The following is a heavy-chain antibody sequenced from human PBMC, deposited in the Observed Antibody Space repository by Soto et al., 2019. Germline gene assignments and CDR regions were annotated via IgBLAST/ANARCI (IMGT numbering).Heavy chain of an antibody. CDR3: ARSNIVVVVAATEIDY. Sequence: GASVKVSCKASGYTFTSYGISWVRQAPGQGLEWMGWISAYNGNTNYAQKLQGRVTMTTDTSTSTAYMELRSLRSDDTAVYYCARSNIVVVVAATEIDYWGQGTLVTSPQ. CDR1: GYTFTSYG. V-gene: IGHV1-18*01. D-gene: IGHD2-15*01. CDR2: ISAYNGNT. J-gene: IGHJ4*02.